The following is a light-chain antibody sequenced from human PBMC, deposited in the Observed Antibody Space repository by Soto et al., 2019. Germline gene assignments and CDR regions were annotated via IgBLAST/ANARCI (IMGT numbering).Light chain of an antibody. CDR3: QQYGSSPGT. CDR1: QSVSSSH. J-gene: IGKJ1*01. Sequence: EIVLTQSPGTLSLSPGERATLSCRASQSVSSSHLAWYQQKPGQAPRILIYGASSRATGIPDRFSGSGSGTDFTLTIIRLEPEDFAVYYCQQYGSSPGTFGQGTKVEIK. CDR2: GAS. V-gene: IGKV3-20*01.